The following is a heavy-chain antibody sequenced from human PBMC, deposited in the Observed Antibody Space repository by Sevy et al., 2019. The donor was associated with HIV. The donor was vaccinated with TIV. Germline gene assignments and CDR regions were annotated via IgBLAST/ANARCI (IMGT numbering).Heavy chain of an antibody. V-gene: IGHV3-74*01. J-gene: IGHJ4*02. CDR3: ARGFSEYYDILTGYSGFDY. Sequence: GGSLRLSCAASGFTFSSYWMHWVRQAPGKGLVWVSRINSDGSSTSYADSVKGRFTISRDNAKNTPYLQMNSLRAEDTAVYYCARGFSEYYDILTGYSGFDYWGQGTLVTVSS. D-gene: IGHD3-9*01. CDR1: GFTFSSYW. CDR2: INSDGSST.